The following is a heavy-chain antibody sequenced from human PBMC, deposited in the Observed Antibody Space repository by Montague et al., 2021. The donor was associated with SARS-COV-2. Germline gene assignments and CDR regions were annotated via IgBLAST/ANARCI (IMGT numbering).Heavy chain of an antibody. CDR1: GGSISTYY. CDR3: ARGRVEVSIVVAVLKGGSYDLAY. D-gene: IGHD2-21*01. J-gene: IGHJ4*02. V-gene: IGHV4-34*01. Sequence: SETLSLTCAVYGGSISTYYWSWIRHPPGKELQWIVEINYSGSTNYNPTLKSRVTISVDVSKNQFSLKLTSVTAADTAVYYCARGRVEVSIVVAVLKGGSYDLAYWGQGTLVTVSS. CDR2: INYSGST.